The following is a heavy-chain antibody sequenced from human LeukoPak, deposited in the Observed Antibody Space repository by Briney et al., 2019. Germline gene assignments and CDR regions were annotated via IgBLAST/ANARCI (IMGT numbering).Heavy chain of an antibody. D-gene: IGHD2-21*02. CDR2: ISGHAGNT. V-gene: IGHV1-18*01. CDR1: GYTFTAYG. J-gene: IGHJ4*02. CDR3: ARVTRCGGDCYSTPDDY. Sequence: ASVKVSCKTSGYTFTAYGITWVRQAPGQGLEWMGWISGHAGNTDYSQKFQGRVTITADESTSTAYMELSSLRSEDTAVYYCARVTRCGGDCYSTPDDYWGQGTLVTVSS.